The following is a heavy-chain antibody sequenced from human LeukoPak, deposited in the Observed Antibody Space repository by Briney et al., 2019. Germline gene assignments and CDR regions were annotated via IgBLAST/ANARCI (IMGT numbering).Heavy chain of an antibody. CDR3: ARDSSGWP. CDR1: GGTFSSYA. J-gene: IGHJ4*02. CDR2: IIPILGIA. Sequence: SVRVSCKASGGTFSSYAISWVRQAPGQGLEWMGRIIPILGIANYAQKFQGRVTITADKSTSTAYMELSSLRSEDTAVYYCARDSSGWPWGQGTLVTVSS. D-gene: IGHD6-19*01. V-gene: IGHV1-69*04.